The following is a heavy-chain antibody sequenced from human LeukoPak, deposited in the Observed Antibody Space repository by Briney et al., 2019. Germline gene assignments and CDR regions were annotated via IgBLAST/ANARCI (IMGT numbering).Heavy chain of an antibody. D-gene: IGHD6-13*01. CDR3: AKSIAAAIKYQYYFDY. CDR1: GFTFSSYG. J-gene: IGHJ4*02. V-gene: IGHV3-23*01. Sequence: GGSLRLSCAASGFTFSSYGMSWVRQAPGKGLECVSAISGSGGSTYYADSVKGRFTISRDNSKNTLHLQMNSLRAEDTAVYYCAKSIAAAIKYQYYFDYWGQGTLVTVSS. CDR2: ISGSGGST.